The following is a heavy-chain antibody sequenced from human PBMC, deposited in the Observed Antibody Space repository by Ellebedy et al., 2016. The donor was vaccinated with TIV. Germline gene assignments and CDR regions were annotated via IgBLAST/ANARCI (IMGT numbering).Heavy chain of an antibody. J-gene: IGHJ4*02. CDR3: ARGRGELDFDY. CDR2: IIPILGIA. Sequence: SVKVSXXASGGTFSSYAISWVRQAPGQGLEWMGRIIPILGIADYAQKLQGRVTMTTDTSTSTAYMELRSLRSDDTAMYYCARGRGELDFDYWGQGTLVTVSS. V-gene: IGHV1-69*04. D-gene: IGHD3-10*01. CDR1: GGTFSSYA.